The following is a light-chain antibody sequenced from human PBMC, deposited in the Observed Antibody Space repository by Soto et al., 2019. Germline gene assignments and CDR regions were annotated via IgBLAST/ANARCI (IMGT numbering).Light chain of an antibody. Sequence: QSALTQPASVSGAPGQSITSSCVGTSSDIGRFNYVSWYQQHPGRAPKLLIYDVVNRPSGVSNRFSGSKSGNTASLTISWLQAEDEADYYCSSYTLTNTVLFGGGTKLTVL. CDR2: DVV. CDR3: SSYTLTNTVL. CDR1: SSDIGRFNY. J-gene: IGLJ2*01. V-gene: IGLV2-14*01.